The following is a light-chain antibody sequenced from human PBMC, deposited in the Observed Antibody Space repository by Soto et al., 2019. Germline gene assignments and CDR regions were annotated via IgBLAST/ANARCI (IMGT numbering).Light chain of an antibody. Sequence: EIVLTQSPGTLSLSPGERATLSCRASQSVSSSFLAWYQQRPGQAPRLLIFGASYRATGIPDRFSGSGSGTDFTLTISRLEPEDFAVYYCQHYGDSPPEYTFGPGTNVDIK. CDR2: GAS. CDR1: QSVSSSF. CDR3: QHYGDSPPEYT. J-gene: IGKJ3*01. V-gene: IGKV3-20*01.